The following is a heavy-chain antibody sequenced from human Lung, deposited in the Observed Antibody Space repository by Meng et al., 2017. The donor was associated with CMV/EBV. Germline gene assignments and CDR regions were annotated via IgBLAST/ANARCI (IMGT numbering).Heavy chain of an antibody. J-gene: IGHJ4*02. CDR2: IYYTGNT. V-gene: IGHV4-30-4*08. CDR3: ARGGAGIGDAGDHFDY. CDR1: GGSIGGGDYY. Sequence: QLRWPGPGLVKPSQTLSPPCSVSGGSIGGGDYYWTWIRQPPGKGLEWIGYIYYTGNTYYNPSLKSRVTISVDTSKNQFSLRLSSVTAADTAVYYCARGGAGIGDAGDHFDYWGQGTLVTVSS. D-gene: IGHD4-17*01.